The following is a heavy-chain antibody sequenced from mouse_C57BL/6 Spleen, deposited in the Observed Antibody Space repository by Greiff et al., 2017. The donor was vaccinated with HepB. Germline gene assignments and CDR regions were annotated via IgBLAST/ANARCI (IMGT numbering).Heavy chain of an antibody. D-gene: IGHD2-1*01. J-gene: IGHJ4*01. V-gene: IGHV5-17*01. CDR2: ISSGSSTI. CDR1: GFTFSDYG. CDR3: ARFYGKYAMDY. Sequence: EVKLMESGGGLVKPGGSLKLSCAASGFTFSDYGMHWVRQAPEKGLEWVAYISSGSSTIYYADTVKGRFTISRDNAKNTLFLQMTSLRSEDTAMYYCARFYGKYAMDYWGQGTSVTVSS.